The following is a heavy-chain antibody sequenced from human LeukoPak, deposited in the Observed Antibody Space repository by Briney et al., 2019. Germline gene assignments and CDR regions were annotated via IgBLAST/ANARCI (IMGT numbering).Heavy chain of an antibody. CDR1: GFSFSNYG. Sequence: PGGSLRLXCAASGFSFSNYGIHWVRQAPGKGLEWVAFIRYDGSNQFYVDSVRGRFIISRDNSKNTVYLQMHRLTPEDTAMYYCAKDRGSGKSLAWLLDAFDVWGQGTMVTVSS. CDR2: IRYDGSNQ. V-gene: IGHV3-30*02. CDR3: AKDRGSGKSLAWLLDAFDV. D-gene: IGHD3-3*01. J-gene: IGHJ3*01.